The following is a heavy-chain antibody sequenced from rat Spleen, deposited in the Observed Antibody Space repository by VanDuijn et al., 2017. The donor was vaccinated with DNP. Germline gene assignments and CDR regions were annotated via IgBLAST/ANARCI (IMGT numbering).Heavy chain of an antibody. CDR1: GYSITSNY. CDR3: AVQLGVFDY. V-gene: IGHV3-3*01. CDR2: IHNAGSP. J-gene: IGHJ2*01. Sequence: EVHLQESGPGLVKPSQSLSLTCSVTGYSITSNYWGWIRKFPGNEVEWMGSIHNAGSPNYNPSLKSRFSITRDTSKNQFFLQVNSVRNEDTATYYCAVQLGVFDYWGQGVMVIVSS. D-gene: IGHD5-1*01.